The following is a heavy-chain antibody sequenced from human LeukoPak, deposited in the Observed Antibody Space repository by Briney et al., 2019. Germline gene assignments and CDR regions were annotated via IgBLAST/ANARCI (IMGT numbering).Heavy chain of an antibody. V-gene: IGHV1-18*01. Sequence: ASVKVSCKASGYTFTTYGISWVRQAPGQGLEWMGWISAYNGNTNYAQKLQVRVTMTTDTSTSTAYMELRSLRSDDTAVYYCARALAAGGFYDNWGQGTLVTVSS. CDR2: ISAYNGNT. CDR3: ARALAAGGFYDN. J-gene: IGHJ4*02. CDR1: GYTFTTYG. D-gene: IGHD6-13*01.